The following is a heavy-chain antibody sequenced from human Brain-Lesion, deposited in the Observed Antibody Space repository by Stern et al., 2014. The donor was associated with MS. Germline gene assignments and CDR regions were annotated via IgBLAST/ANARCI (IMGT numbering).Heavy chain of an antibody. Sequence: VQLVESGPGLVKPSETLSLTCTVAGGSVSSTSYAWAWIRPPPGKGLEWIGTIYYSGKPYYSPSPQGRPTISLDTSKNQFSLHLGSVTAADTAVYYCAGEEDIRYCSGGSCTGNWFDPWGQGTLVTVSS. CDR2: IYYSGKP. D-gene: IGHD2-15*01. V-gene: IGHV4-39*01. J-gene: IGHJ5*02. CDR3: AGEEDIRYCSGGSCTGNWFDP. CDR1: GGSVSSTSYA.